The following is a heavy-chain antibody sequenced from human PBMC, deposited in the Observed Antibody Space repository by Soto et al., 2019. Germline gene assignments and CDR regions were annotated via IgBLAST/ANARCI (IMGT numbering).Heavy chain of an antibody. Sequence: QVQLVESGGGVVQPGRSLRLSCAASGFTFSSYGMHWVRQAPGKGLEWVAVISYDGSNKYYADSVKGRFTISRDNSKNTLYLQMNSLRAEDTAVYYCAKVQGYCSSTSCPGRGAYFDYWGQGTLVTVSS. J-gene: IGHJ4*02. CDR1: GFTFSSYG. CDR2: ISYDGSNK. D-gene: IGHD2-2*01. V-gene: IGHV3-30*18. CDR3: AKVQGYCSSTSCPGRGAYFDY.